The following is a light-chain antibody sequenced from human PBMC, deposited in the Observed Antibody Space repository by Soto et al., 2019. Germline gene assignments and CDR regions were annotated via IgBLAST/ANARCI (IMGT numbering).Light chain of an antibody. Sequence: QSVLTQPASVSGSPGQSITISCTGTSSDVGGYNYVSWYQQHPGKAPKLMIFEVSNRPSGVSNRFSGSKSGNTASLTISELQAEDEADYYCSSYTSSSTQVFGTGTNSPS. V-gene: IGLV2-14*01. J-gene: IGLJ1*01. CDR2: EVS. CDR1: SSDVGGYNY. CDR3: SSYTSSSTQV.